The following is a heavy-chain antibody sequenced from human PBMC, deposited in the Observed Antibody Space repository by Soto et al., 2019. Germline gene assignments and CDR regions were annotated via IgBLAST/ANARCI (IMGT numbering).Heavy chain of an antibody. V-gene: IGHV3-30*18. CDR3: AKDRMGAGVRGYFDY. CDR1: GFTFSSYG. J-gene: IGHJ4*02. Sequence: QVQLVESGGGVVQPGRSLRLSCAASGFTFSSYGMXWVRQAPGKGLEWVAVIIYDGSTKYYADSVKGRFTISRDNSKSTLYLQMNSLRAEDTAVYYCAKDRMGAGVRGYFDYWGQGTLVTVSS. CDR2: IIYDGSTK. D-gene: IGHD3-10*01.